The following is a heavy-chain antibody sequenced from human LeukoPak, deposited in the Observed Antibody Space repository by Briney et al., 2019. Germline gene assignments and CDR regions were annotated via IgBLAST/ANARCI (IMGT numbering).Heavy chain of an antibody. J-gene: IGHJ6*03. D-gene: IGHD6-13*01. V-gene: IGHV1-2*02. Sequence: GASVKVSCKASGYTFTGYYMHWVRQAPGQGLEGMGWINPNSGGTNYAQKFQGRVTMTRDTSISTAYMELSRLRSDDTAVYYCARAGAAGNYYYYMDVWGKGTTVTVSS. CDR2: INPNSGGT. CDR3: ARAGAAGNYYYYMDV. CDR1: GYTFTGYY.